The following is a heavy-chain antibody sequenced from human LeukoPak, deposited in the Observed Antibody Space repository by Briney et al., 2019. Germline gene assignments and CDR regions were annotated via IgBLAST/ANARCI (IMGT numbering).Heavy chain of an antibody. CDR3: ARGDYYDSSGYLPSDY. CDR2: IIPIFGTA. CDR1: GGTFSSYA. V-gene: IGHV1-69*05. D-gene: IGHD3-22*01. J-gene: IGHJ4*02. Sequence: SVKVSCKASGGTFSSYAISWVRQAPGQGLEWMGRIIPIFGTANYAQKFQGRVTITTDESTSTAYMELSSLRSEGTAVYYCARGDYYDSSGYLPSDYWGQGTLVTVSS.